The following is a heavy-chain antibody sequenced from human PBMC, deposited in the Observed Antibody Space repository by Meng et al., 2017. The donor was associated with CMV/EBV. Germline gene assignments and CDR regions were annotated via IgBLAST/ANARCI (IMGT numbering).Heavy chain of an antibody. CDR3: ATATGYYYGMDV. Sequence: ASVKVSCKVSGYTLTELSMHWVRQAPGKGLGWMGGSDPEDGETIYAQKFQGRVTMTEDTSTDTAYMELSSLRSEDTAVYYCATATGYYYGMDVWGQGTTVTVSS. CDR2: SDPEDGET. V-gene: IGHV1-24*01. J-gene: IGHJ6*02. CDR1: GYTLTELS.